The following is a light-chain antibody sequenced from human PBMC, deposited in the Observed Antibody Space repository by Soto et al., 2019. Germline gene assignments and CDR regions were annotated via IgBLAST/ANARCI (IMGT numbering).Light chain of an antibody. CDR1: QSISSW. Sequence: DIQMTQSPSTLSASVGDRVIITCRASQSISSWLAWYQQKPGKAPKVLIYKASSLESGVPSRFSGSGSGTEFTLTISSLQPDYFATYYCQHYHTYPPTLCGGTKVDIK. CDR3: QHYHTYPPT. J-gene: IGKJ4*01. V-gene: IGKV1-5*03. CDR2: KAS.